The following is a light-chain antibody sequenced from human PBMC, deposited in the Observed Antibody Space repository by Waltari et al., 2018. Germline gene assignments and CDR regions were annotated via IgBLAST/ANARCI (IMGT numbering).Light chain of an antibody. CDR1: SNDIGTYKF. CDR3: CSYVTGDTWV. Sequence: QSALTQPASVSGSPGQSITISCTGTSNDIGTYKFVSWYQQHPGKATKLLIDEFNQRHSGISKRFSGSKSGNTSALTISGLQTEDEADYFCCSYVTGDTWVFGGGTKVAVL. CDR2: EFN. V-gene: IGLV2-23*02. J-gene: IGLJ3*02.